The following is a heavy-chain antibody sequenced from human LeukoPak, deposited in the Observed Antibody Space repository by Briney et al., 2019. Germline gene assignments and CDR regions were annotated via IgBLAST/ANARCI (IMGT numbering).Heavy chain of an antibody. Sequence: GESLKISCKGSGYSFTSYWIGWVRQMPGKGLEWMGIIYPGDSDTRYGPSFQGQVTISADKSISTTYLQWSSLKASDTAMYYCARRYSSSWYDWFDPWGQGTLVTVSS. CDR2: IYPGDSDT. J-gene: IGHJ5*02. CDR3: ARRYSSSWYDWFDP. V-gene: IGHV5-51*01. D-gene: IGHD6-13*01. CDR1: GYSFTSYW.